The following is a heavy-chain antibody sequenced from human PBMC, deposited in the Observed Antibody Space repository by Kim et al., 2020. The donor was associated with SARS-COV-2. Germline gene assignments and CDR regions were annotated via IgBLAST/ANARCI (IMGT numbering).Heavy chain of an antibody. J-gene: IGHJ6*02. D-gene: IGHD2-15*01. V-gene: IGHV3-49*02. Sequence: ASVKGRFTISRDDSKSIAYLQMNSLKTEDTAVYYCTSVVAAEVAAYGMDVWGQGTTVTVSS. CDR3: TSVVAAEVAAYGMDV.